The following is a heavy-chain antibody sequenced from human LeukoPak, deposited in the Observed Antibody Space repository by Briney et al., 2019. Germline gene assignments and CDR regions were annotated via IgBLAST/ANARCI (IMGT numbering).Heavy chain of an antibody. CDR1: GFTFSSYW. V-gene: IGHV3-74*01. CDR2: INSDGSST. D-gene: IGHD3-3*01. J-gene: IGHJ6*03. Sequence: GSLRLSCAASGFTFSSYWMHWVRQAPGKGLVWVSRINSDGSSTSYADSVKGRFTISRDNAKNTLYLQMNSLRPEDTAVYYCARDYDRYYMDVWGKGTTVTVSS. CDR3: ARDYDRYYMDV.